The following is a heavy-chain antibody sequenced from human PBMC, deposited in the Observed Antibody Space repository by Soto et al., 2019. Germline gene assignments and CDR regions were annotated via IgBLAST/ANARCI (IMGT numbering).Heavy chain of an antibody. J-gene: IGHJ6*03. CDR3: ARENYYGSGSYYTPYYYCYMDV. Sequence: SETLSLTCTVSGGPISSGGYYWSWIRQHPGKGLEWIGYIYYSGSTYYNPSLKSRVTISVDTSKNQFSLKLSSVTAADTAVYYCARENYYGSGSYYTPYYYCYMDVWGKGTTVTVSS. CDR1: GGPISSGGYY. CDR2: IYYSGST. V-gene: IGHV4-31*03. D-gene: IGHD3-10*01.